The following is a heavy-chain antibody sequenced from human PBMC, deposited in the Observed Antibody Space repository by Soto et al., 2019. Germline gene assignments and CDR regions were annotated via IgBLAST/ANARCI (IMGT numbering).Heavy chain of an antibody. J-gene: IGHJ4*02. CDR2: IYYSGNT. V-gene: IGHV4-30-4*01. Sequence: SETLSLTCNVSGGSTSSDNYWSWIRQPPGKGLEWIGHIYYSGNTDYNPSLKSQLAISIDTSKNQFSLKLSSVTAADTAVYFCAREGGESSDGLYYFDSWGQGSLVTVSS. CDR3: AREGGESSDGLYYFDS. CDR1: GGSTSSDNY. D-gene: IGHD3-16*01.